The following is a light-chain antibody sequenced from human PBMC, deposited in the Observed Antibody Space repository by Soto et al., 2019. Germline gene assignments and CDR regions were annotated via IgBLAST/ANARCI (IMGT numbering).Light chain of an antibody. V-gene: IGKV3-11*01. Sequence: EIVLTQSAAPLSSSPGERATLSCRASKSVSSYLAWYQQKPGQAPRLLIYDASNRATGIPARFSGSGSGTDFTLTISSLEPEDFAVYYCQQRSNWPLTFGGGTKVEIK. J-gene: IGKJ4*01. CDR1: KSVSSY. CDR2: DAS. CDR3: QQRSNWPLT.